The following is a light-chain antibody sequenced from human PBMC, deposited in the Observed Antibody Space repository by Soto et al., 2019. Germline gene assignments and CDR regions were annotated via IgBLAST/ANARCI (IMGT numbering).Light chain of an antibody. V-gene: IGLV1-40*01. CDR3: QSFDSCLNGWV. CDR2: GNT. J-gene: IGLJ3*02. Sequence: QSVLTQPPSVSGAPGQRVTISCTGSSSNIGAGHDVHWYQQVPGTAPKLLVSGNTNRPSGVPDRFSGSNSGTSASLAITGLQAEDEADYYCQSFDSCLNGWVFGGGTKLTVL. CDR1: SSNIGAGHD.